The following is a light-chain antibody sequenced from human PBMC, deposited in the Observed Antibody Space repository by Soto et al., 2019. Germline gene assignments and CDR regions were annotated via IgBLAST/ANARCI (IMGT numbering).Light chain of an antibody. J-gene: IGLJ2*01. V-gene: IGLV2-8*01. CDR2: EVS. Sequence: QSVLTQPPSASGSPGQSVTISCIGTSSDVGGYNYVSWYQQHPGKAPKLMIYEVSKRPSGVPVRFSGSKSGNTASLTVSWLQAEDEADYYCSSYAASNNLGVFGGGTQLTVL. CDR3: SSYAASNNLGV. CDR1: SSDVGGYNY.